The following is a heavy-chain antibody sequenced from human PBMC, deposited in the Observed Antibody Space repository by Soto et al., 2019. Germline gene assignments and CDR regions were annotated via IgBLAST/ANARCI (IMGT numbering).Heavy chain of an antibody. CDR2: IGAAGDT. D-gene: IGHD6-19*01. V-gene: IGHV3-13*01. Sequence: EVLLVESGGGLVQPGGSLRLSCAASGFPFSTYDMHWVRQSPGKGLEWISAIGAAGDTYYSDSLKCRFAISRDNAKSSLYLQMNSLSAEDSAVYYCSRGPVAGPSYYYMDMWGKGTTVIVSS. CDR3: SRGPVAGPSYYYMDM. CDR1: GFPFSTYD. J-gene: IGHJ6*03.